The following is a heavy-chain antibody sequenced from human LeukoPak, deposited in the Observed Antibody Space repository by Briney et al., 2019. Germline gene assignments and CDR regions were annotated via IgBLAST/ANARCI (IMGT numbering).Heavy chain of an antibody. CDR1: GFTFSSYS. J-gene: IGHJ6*03. Sequence: GGSLRLSCAASGFTFSSYSMNWVRQAPGKGLEWVAVISYDGSNKYYADSVKGRFTISRDNSKNTLYLQMNSLRAEDTAVYYCARDSADIVVVPAAMKPQEPYYYYYYMDVWGKGTTVTVSS. CDR3: ARDSADIVVVPAAMKPQEPYYYYYYMDV. CDR2: ISYDGSNK. V-gene: IGHV3-30*03. D-gene: IGHD2-2*01.